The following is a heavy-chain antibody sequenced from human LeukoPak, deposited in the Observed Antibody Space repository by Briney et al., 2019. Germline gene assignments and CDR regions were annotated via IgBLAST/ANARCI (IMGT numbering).Heavy chain of an antibody. D-gene: IGHD6-19*01. V-gene: IGHV1-69*05. Sequence: SVKVSCKASGGTFSSYAISWVRQAPGQGLEWMGGIIPIFGTANYAQKFQGRVTITTDESTSIAYMELSSLRSEDTAVYYCARGAVAGLTFDYWGQGTLVTVSS. CDR1: GGTFSSYA. J-gene: IGHJ4*02. CDR3: ARGAVAGLTFDY. CDR2: IIPIFGTA.